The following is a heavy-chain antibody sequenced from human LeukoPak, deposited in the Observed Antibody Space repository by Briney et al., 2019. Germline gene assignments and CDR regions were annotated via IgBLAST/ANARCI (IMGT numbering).Heavy chain of an antibody. CDR3: ASTSGGARIGYCSSTSCYRDY. CDR2: IKQDGSEK. J-gene: IGHJ4*02. CDR1: GFTFSSYW. D-gene: IGHD2-2*01. Sequence: GGSLRLSCAASGFTFSSYWMSWVRQAPGKGLEWVANIKQDGSEKYYVDSVKGRFTISRDNSKNTLYLQMNSLRAEDTAVYYCASTSGGARIGYCSSTSCYRDYWGQGTLVTVSS. V-gene: IGHV3-7*01.